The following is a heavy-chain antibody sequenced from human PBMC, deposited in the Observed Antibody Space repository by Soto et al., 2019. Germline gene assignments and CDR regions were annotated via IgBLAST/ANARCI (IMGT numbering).Heavy chain of an antibody. CDR3: ARGRSDNSNSYDAFDI. CDR2: ISDPGTT. CDR1: GGSVSSGGHY. D-gene: IGHD1-20*01. V-gene: IGHV4-61*08. Sequence: QVQLQESGPGLVKPSETLSLTCSVSGGSVSSGGHYWSWIRQPPGKGLEWIAYISDPGTTNYNPSLKSRVTISLDMSKNRVSLRLDSVTAADTAVYYCARGRSDNSNSYDAFDIWGQGTMVTVSS. J-gene: IGHJ3*02.